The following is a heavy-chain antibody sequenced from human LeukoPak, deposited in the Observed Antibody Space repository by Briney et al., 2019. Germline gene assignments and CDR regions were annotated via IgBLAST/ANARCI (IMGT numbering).Heavy chain of an antibody. CDR2: IYSGGNT. CDR1: GFTVSSRY. CDR3: ATSLSMVQGVIFAY. V-gene: IGHV3-53*01. J-gene: IGHJ4*02. Sequence: GGSLRLSCAASGFTVSSRYMSWVRQAPGEGLEWVSVIYSGGNTYYADSVKGRFTVSRDNSMNTLYLQMNSLRADDTAVYYCATSLSMVQGVIFAYWGQGALVTVSS. D-gene: IGHD3-10*01.